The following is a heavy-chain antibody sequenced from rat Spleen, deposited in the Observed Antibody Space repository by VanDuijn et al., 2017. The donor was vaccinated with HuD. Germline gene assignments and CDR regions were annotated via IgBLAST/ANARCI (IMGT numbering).Heavy chain of an antibody. CDR2: IIPSGGTT. CDR1: GFTFSDYY. Sequence: EVQLVESDGGLVQPGRSLKLSCAASGFTFSDYYMAWVRQAPTKGLEWVASIIPSGGTTYYRDSVKGRFTISRDNAKSTLHLQVDSLRSEDTATYYCVRHGYTRYYFDYWGQGVMVTVSS. CDR3: VRHGYTRYYFDY. D-gene: IGHD1-9*01. J-gene: IGHJ2*01. V-gene: IGHV5-25*01.